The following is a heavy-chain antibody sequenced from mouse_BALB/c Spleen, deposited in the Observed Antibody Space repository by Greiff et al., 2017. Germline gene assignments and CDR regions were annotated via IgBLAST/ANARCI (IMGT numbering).Heavy chain of an antibody. D-gene: IGHD2-14*01. CDR1: GFTFSDYY. V-gene: IGHV5-4*02. J-gene: IGHJ1*01. Sequence: EVMLVESGGGLVKPGGSLKLSCAASGFTFSDYYMYWVRQTPEKRLEWVATISDGGSYTYYPDSVKGRFTISRDNAKNNLYLQMSSLKSEDTATYYCARRGTDWYFDVWGAGTTVTVSA. CDR2: ISDGGSYT. CDR3: ARRGTDWYFDV.